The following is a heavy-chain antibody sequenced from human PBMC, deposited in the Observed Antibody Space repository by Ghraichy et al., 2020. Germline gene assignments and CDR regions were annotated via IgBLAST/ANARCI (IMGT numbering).Heavy chain of an antibody. CDR3: ARDLGQAGAGVDY. CDR2: ISSSGSTI. J-gene: IGHJ4*02. Sequence: LSLTCAASGFTFSDYYMSWIRQAPGKGLEWVSYISSSGSTIYYADSVKGRFTISRDNAKNSLYLQMNSLRAEDTAVYYCARDLGQAGAGVDYWGQGTLVTVSS. D-gene: IGHD6-19*01. CDR1: GFTFSDYY. V-gene: IGHV3-11*01.